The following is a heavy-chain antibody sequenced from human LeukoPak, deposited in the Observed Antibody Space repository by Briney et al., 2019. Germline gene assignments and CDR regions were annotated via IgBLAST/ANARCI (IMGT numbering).Heavy chain of an antibody. V-gene: IGHV3-23*01. CDR3: ATSGLSRFGF. CDR2: FSGSGGST. D-gene: IGHD2/OR15-2a*01. J-gene: IGHJ4*02. Sequence: GESLRLSCAASGFTFSSYAMSWVRQAPGKGLKWVSAFSGSGGSTYYADSVKGRFTISRDNSKNTLYLQMNSLRAGDTAVYYCATSGLSRFGFWGQGTLVTVSS. CDR1: GFTFSSYA.